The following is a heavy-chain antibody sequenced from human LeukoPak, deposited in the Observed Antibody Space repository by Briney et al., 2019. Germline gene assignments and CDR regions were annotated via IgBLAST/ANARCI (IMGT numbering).Heavy chain of an antibody. CDR2: IYTSGST. J-gene: IGHJ4*02. CDR1: GGSISSYY. V-gene: IGHV4-4*07. Sequence: PSETLSLTCTVSGGSISSYYWSWIRQPAGKGLEWIGRIYTSGSTNYNPSLKSRVTMSVDTSKNQFSLKLSSVTATDTAVYYCARNTYSGSYSPFDYWGQGNPGHSLL. CDR3: ARNTYSGSYSPFDY. D-gene: IGHD1-26*01.